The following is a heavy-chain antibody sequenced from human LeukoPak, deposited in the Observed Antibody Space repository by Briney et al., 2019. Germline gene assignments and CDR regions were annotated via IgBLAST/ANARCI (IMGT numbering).Heavy chain of an antibody. CDR2: IYYSGRT. V-gene: IGHV4-39*01. CDR1: GGSLRSSSYY. D-gene: IGHD1-26*01. J-gene: IGHJ4*02. Sequence: SETLSLTCTVSGGSLRSSSYYWGWIRQPPGKGLEWIGVIYYSGRTYYNPSLKSRVTISVDTSNNQFSLKLTSVTAADTAVYYCASTGSYYHLDYWGQGTLVTVSS. CDR3: ASTGSYYHLDY.